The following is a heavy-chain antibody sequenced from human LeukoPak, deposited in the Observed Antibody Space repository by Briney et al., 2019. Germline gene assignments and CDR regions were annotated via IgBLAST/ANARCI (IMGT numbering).Heavy chain of an antibody. CDR3: ARRPGQYYYMDV. CDR1: GDSIRTSF. J-gene: IGHJ6*03. CDR2: IYYSGST. V-gene: IGHV4-59*08. Sequence: SEILSLTCTGSGDSIRTSFWCWIRLPPGKGLYWIGYIYYSGSTHYNPTLTSRLSMSVDTSKTQFSLSLSSVTAADTGVYCCARRPGQYYYMDVWGKGTTVTV.